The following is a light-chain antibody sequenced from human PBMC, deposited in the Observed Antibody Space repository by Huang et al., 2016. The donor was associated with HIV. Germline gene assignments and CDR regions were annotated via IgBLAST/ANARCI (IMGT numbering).Light chain of an antibody. Sequence: DIQMTQSPSSLSAFVGDKVTITCRASENISKDLNWYQQKPGKDPNLLLYAASSLQSGVPSRFSGSGTGTDFNLTINSLQPEDYATYFCQQSYNAPRTFGQGTKVEIK. CDR1: ENISKD. V-gene: IGKV1-39*01. CDR3: QQSYNAPRT. J-gene: IGKJ1*01. CDR2: AAS.